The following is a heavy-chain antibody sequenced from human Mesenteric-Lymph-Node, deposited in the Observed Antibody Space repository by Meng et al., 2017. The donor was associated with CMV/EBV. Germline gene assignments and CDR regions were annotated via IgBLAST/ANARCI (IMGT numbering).Heavy chain of an antibody. CDR2: IYHNGYT. CDR3: ARGALGSFDL. V-gene: IGHV4-61*08. D-gene: IGHD3-16*01. J-gene: IGHJ2*01. Sequence: PCTVSGGSVSSDGYHWTWIRQLPGKRLECLGYIYHNGYTNYNPSLKSRVTISVDTSRNQFSLKLTSVPAADTAVYYCARGALGSFDLWGRGTLVTSPQ. CDR1: GGSVSSDGYH.